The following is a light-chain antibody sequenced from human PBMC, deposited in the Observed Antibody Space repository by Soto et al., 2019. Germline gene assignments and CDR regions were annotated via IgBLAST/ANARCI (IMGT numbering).Light chain of an antibody. V-gene: IGKV3-11*01. Sequence: EIVLTQSPATLSLSPGERATLSCRASQSVSTYLAWYQQKPGQAPRLLIYDTSNRATDIPDRFSGSGSGTDFTLTISSLEPEDFAVYYCQQRSNWHTFGQGTKLEIK. CDR1: QSVSTY. J-gene: IGKJ2*01. CDR2: DTS. CDR3: QQRSNWHT.